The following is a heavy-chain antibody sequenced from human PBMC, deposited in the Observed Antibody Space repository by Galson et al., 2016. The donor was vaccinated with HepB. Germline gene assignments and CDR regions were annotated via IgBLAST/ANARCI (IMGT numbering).Heavy chain of an antibody. D-gene: IGHD1-7*01. V-gene: IGHV1-46*01. J-gene: IGHJ4*02. Sequence: SCKASGYSFTSFYLHWLRQAPGQGLEWMGIMNPSGGSAVYAQKFQGRVTMTRDTSTSTMYMELTSLRSEDAAVYYCARDITGTLYFDYWGQGTLVTVSS. CDR1: GYSFTSFY. CDR2: MNPSGGSA. CDR3: ARDITGTLYFDY.